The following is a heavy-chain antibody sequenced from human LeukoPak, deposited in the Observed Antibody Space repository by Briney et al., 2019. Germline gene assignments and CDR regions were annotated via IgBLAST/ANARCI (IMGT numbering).Heavy chain of an antibody. CDR3: ASLRSSYYDFWSGYLTDFDY. J-gene: IGHJ4*02. CDR1: GGSLSGYS. D-gene: IGHD3-3*01. V-gene: IGHV4-34*01. Sequence: PSETLSLTCAVYGGSLSGYSWSWIRQPPGKGLEWIGEIHDSGRTNYDPSLKSRVAISIDTSRNQFSLKLNSVTAADTAVYYCASLRSSYYDFWSGYLTDFDYWGQGTLVTVSS. CDR2: IHDSGRT.